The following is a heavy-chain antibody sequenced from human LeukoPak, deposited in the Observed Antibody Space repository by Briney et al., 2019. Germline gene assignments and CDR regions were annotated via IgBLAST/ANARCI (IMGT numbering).Heavy chain of an antibody. CDR3: AKDFSRMVRGPYDAFDI. CDR2: IRYDGSNK. J-gene: IGHJ3*02. D-gene: IGHD3-10*01. V-gene: IGHV3-30*02. CDR1: GFTFSSYG. Sequence: GGSLRLSCAASGFTFSSYGMHWVRQAPGKGLEWVAFIRYDGSNKYYADSVKGRFTISRDNSKNTLYLQMNSLRAEDTAVYYCAKDFSRMVRGPYDAFDIWGQGTMVTVSS.